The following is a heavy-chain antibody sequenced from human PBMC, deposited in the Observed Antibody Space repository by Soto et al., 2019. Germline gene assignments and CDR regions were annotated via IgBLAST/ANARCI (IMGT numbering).Heavy chain of an antibody. D-gene: IGHD6-19*01. CDR1: GFTFSSYG. V-gene: IGHV3-33*01. Sequence: QVQLVESGGGVVQPGRYLRLYCAASGFTFSSYGMHWVRQAPGKGLEWVAVIWYDGSNKYYADSVKGRFTIPRDNSKNTLDLQMSSLRAEDTAVYYCATGYSSGPYGEYFQDWGEGNLVTVSS. CDR3: ATGYSSGPYGEYFQD. CDR2: IWYDGSNK. J-gene: IGHJ1*01.